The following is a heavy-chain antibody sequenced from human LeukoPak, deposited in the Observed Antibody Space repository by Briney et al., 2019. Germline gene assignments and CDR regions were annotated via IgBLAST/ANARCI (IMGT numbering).Heavy chain of an antibody. J-gene: IGHJ4*02. CDR2: IYHSGST. V-gene: IGHV4-38-2*02. CDR1: GYSISSGYY. CDR3: AREISGGWFGELVDY. D-gene: IGHD3-10*01. Sequence: SETLSLTCTVSGYSISSGYYWGWIRQPPGKGLEWIGSIYHSGSTYYNPSLKSRVTISVDTSENQFSLKLSSVTAADTAVYYCAREISGGWFGELVDYWGQGTLVTVSS.